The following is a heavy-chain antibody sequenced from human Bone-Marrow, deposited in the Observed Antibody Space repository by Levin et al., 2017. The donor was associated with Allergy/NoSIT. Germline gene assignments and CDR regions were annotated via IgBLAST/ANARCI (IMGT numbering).Heavy chain of an antibody. CDR3: AGGNCSSVTCFDY. Sequence: GGSLRLSCAASRFTFSNYAMHWVRQAPGKGLEWVAVIWYDGSKTYYTDSVKGRFTISRDNSKSTLYLQMNSLRAEDTAVYYCAGGNCSSVTCFDYWGQGTLVTVSS. CDR1: RFTFSNYA. CDR2: IWYDGSKT. V-gene: IGHV3-33*01. J-gene: IGHJ4*02. D-gene: IGHD2-2*01.